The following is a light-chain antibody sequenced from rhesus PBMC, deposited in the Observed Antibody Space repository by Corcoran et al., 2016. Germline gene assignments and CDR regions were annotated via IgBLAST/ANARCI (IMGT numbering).Light chain of an antibody. J-gene: IGKJ4*01. CDR1: QNIYTS. Sequence: DIQMTQSPSALSASVGDRVTISCRASQNIYTSLAWYQQKPGKAPKLLIYGASSLHPGIPSRFSGSGSGTDLTLTISSLQPEDSAGYYYQHYYDNPPTFGGGTKVEIK. CDR3: QHYYDNPPT. V-gene: IGKV1-46*01. CDR2: GAS.